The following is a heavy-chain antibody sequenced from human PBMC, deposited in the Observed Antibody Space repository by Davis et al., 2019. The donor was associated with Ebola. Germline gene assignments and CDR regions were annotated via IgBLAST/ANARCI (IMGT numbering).Heavy chain of an antibody. Sequence: PGGSLRLSCAASGFTFSSYWMSWVRQAPGKGLEWVANIKQDGSEKYYVDSVKGRFTISRDNAKNSLYLQMNSLRAEDTAVYYCAKSCYHDSSGYQDYWGQGTLVTVSS. J-gene: IGHJ4*02. CDR3: AKSCYHDSSGYQDY. CDR1: GFTFSSYW. D-gene: IGHD3-22*01. V-gene: IGHV3-7*01. CDR2: IKQDGSEK.